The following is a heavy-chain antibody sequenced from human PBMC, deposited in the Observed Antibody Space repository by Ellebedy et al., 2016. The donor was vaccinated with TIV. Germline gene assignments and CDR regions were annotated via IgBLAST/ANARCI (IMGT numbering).Heavy chain of an antibody. Sequence: ASVKVSXXVYGYDFTSHGFSWVRQAPGQGLEWMGWISANNGHSNYAQKVQGRVTMTTDTSTNTAYMELRNLRHDDTAMYYCAREGCSGTIAVSYWGQGTLVSVSS. CDR1: GYDFTSHG. J-gene: IGHJ4*02. CDR3: AREGCSGTIAVSY. CDR2: ISANNGHS. V-gene: IGHV1-18*01. D-gene: IGHD1-26*01.